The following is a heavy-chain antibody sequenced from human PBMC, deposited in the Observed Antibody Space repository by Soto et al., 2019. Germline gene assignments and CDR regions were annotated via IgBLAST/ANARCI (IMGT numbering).Heavy chain of an antibody. CDR1: GFTFSNSW. V-gene: IGHV3-7*01. CDR3: ARDDSSGPVHFPYYYYGMDV. Sequence: GGSLRLSCAASGFTFSNSWMSWVRQAPGKGLEWVANIKQDGSDKYYVDSVKGRFTISRDNAKNSLYLQMNSLRAEDTAVYYCARDDSSGPVHFPYYYYGMDVWGQGTTVTVSS. J-gene: IGHJ6*02. D-gene: IGHD3-22*01. CDR2: IKQDGSDK.